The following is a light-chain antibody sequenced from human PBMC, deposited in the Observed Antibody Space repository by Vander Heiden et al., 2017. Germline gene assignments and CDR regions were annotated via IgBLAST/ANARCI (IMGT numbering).Light chain of an antibody. CDR2: EVS. Sequence: QSALTQPASVSWSPGQSITISCTGTSSDVGGYNYVSWYQPHPGKAPKLMIFEVSHRPSGVSHRFSGSKSGTTASLTISGLQADDEADYYCSSYTSTSTPHFVFGTGTTVTVL. CDR1: SSDVGGYNY. J-gene: IGLJ1*01. V-gene: IGLV2-14*01. CDR3: SSYTSTSTPHFV.